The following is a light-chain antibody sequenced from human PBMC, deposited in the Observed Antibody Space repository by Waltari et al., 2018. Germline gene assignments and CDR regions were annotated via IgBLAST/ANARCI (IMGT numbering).Light chain of an antibody. J-gene: IGLJ3*02. CDR3: QTGGHGTWV. V-gene: IGLV4-69*01. Sequence: QLVLTQSPSASASLGASVKLTCILSSGHSHNVIAWHQQQPEKGPRYLMKVDSDGSHSKGDEIPDRFSGSSSGAERYLTISSLQSEDEADYYCQTGGHGTWVFGGGTKLTVL. CDR2: VDSDGSH. CDR1: SGHSHNV.